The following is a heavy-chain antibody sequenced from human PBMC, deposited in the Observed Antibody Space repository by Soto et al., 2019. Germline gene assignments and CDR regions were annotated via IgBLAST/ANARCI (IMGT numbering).Heavy chain of an antibody. D-gene: IGHD6-19*01. J-gene: IGHJ4*02. CDR3: ARMVSGWMTEYYFDY. Sequence: QVTLKESGPVLVKHTETLTLTCTVSGFSLSNARIGVSWIRQPPGKALEWLADIFSNDEKSYSTSLKSRLTISKDTSKSQVVLTMANMDPVDTATYYCARMVSGWMTEYYFDYWGQGTLVTVSS. CDR1: GFSLSNARIG. V-gene: IGHV2-26*01. CDR2: IFSNDEK.